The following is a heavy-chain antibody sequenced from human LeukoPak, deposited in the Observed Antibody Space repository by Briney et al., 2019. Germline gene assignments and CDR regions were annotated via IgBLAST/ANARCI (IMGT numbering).Heavy chain of an antibody. J-gene: IGHJ3*01. CDR1: GFTFSSYA. CDR2: ISYDGSNK. V-gene: IGHV3-30-3*01. D-gene: IGHD4-17*01. CDR3: ANRES. Sequence: GWSLRLSCAASGFTFSSYAMHWVRQAPGKGLEWVAVISYDGSNKYYADSVKGRFTISRDNSKNTLYLQMNSLRVEDTAVYYCANRESWGQGTMVTVSS.